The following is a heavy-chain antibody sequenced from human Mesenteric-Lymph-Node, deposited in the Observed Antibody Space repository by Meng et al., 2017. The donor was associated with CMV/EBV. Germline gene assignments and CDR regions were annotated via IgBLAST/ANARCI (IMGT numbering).Heavy chain of an antibody. D-gene: IGHD2-2*01. CDR3: ARGRRRGYCSSTSCPGAFDI. J-gene: IGHJ3*02. CDR2: INHSGNT. V-gene: IGHV4-34*01. Sequence: GSLRLSCAVYGGSFSGYYWSWIRQPPGKGLEWIGEINHSGNTNYNPSLKSRVTISVDTSKNQFSLKLSSVTAADTAVYYCARGRRRGYCSSTSCPGAFDIWGQGTMVTVSS. CDR1: GGSFSGYY.